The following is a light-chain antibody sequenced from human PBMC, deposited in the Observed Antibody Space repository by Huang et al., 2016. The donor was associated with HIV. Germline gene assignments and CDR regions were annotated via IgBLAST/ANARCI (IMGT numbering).Light chain of an antibody. Sequence: EIVLTQSPGTLSLSPGERATLSCRASQSVSDPHLAWDQQKPGQTPRLLIYGVFTRATGSPDRFRGSGSGTDFTLTISRLEPDDFAVYYCQQFGTSPLTFGGGTKVEIK. CDR1: QSVSDPH. CDR3: QQFGTSPLT. J-gene: IGKJ4*01. CDR2: GVF. V-gene: IGKV3-20*01.